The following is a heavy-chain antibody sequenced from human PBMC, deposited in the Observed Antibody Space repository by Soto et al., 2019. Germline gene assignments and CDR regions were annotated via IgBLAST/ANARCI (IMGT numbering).Heavy chain of an antibody. V-gene: IGHV4-31*03. CDR3: ARGISITGAANNWFDP. D-gene: IGHD3-10*01. J-gene: IGHJ5*02. Sequence: QVQLQESGPGLVKPSQTLSLTCTVSGGSINSGSYYWSWIRQRPGEGLEWIGYIYSSGSTYHNPSLESRGTIAGDTSKNQFSLKLSFVSAADTAVYYCARGISITGAANNWFDPWGQGTLGTVSS. CDR2: IYSSGST. CDR1: GGSINSGSYY.